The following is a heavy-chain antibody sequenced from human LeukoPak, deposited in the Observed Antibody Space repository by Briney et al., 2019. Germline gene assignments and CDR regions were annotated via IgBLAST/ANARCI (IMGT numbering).Heavy chain of an antibody. J-gene: IGHJ5*02. CDR2: IYTSGST. D-gene: IGHD2-15*01. V-gene: IGHV4-4*09. CDR3: ARQVVVAANLNWFDP. Sequence: SETLSLTCTASGGPIISYYWSWIRQPPGKGLEWIGYIYTSGSTNYNPSLKSRVTISVDTSKNQFSLKLSSVTAADTAVYYCARQVVVAANLNWFDPWGQGTLVTVSS. CDR1: GGPIISYY.